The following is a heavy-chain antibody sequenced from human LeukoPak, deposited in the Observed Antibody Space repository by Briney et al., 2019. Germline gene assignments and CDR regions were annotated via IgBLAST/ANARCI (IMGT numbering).Heavy chain of an antibody. CDR2: MNPNSGNT. V-gene: IGHV1-8*01. D-gene: IGHD5-18*01. CDR3: ARARGYSYGYSDY. J-gene: IGHJ4*02. CDR1: GYIFTNYD. Sequence: ASVKVSCKASGYIFTNYDINWVRQATGQGLEWMGWMNPNSGNTGFAQKFQGRVTMTRNTPKSTAYMELSSLTSEDTAVYYCARARGYSYGYSDYWGQGTLVTVSS.